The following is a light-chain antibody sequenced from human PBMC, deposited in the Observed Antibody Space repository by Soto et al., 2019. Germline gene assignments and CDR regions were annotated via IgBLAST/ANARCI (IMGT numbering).Light chain of an antibody. CDR3: QHYNSYSEA. Sequence: DIQMTQSPSTLSGSVGDRVTITCRASQTISSWLAWYQQKPGKAPKLLIYKASTLKSGVPSRFSGSGSGTEITLTISRQQPDDFATYYCQHYNSYSEAFGQGTKVELK. CDR1: QTISSW. CDR2: KAS. V-gene: IGKV1-5*03. J-gene: IGKJ1*01.